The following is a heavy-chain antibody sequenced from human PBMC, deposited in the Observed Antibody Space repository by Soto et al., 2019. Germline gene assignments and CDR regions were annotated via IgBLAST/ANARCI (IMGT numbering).Heavy chain of an antibody. J-gene: IGHJ6*02. CDR1: GGSISSGGYY. Sequence: QVQLQESGPGLVKPSQTLSLTCTVSGGSISSGGYYWSWIRQHPGKGLEWIGYIYYSGSTYYNPSLKSRVTISVDTSKNQFSLKLSSVTAADTAVYYCARKSETAAGNIYYYYGMDVWGQGTTVTVSS. V-gene: IGHV4-31*03. D-gene: IGHD6-13*01. CDR3: ARKSETAAGNIYYYYGMDV. CDR2: IYYSGST.